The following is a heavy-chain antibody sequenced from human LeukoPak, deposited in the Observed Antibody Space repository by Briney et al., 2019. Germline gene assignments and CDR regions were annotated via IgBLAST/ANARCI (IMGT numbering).Heavy chain of an antibody. CDR3: ARDQESIAAAGTEFDP. Sequence: ASVKVSCKASGYTFTSYGISWVRQAPGQGLEWMGWISAYNGNTNYAQKLQGRVTMTTDTSTSTAYMELRSLRSDDTAVYYCARDQESIAAAGTEFDPWGQGTRVTVSS. CDR2: ISAYNGNT. J-gene: IGHJ5*02. V-gene: IGHV1-18*01. CDR1: GYTFTSYG. D-gene: IGHD6-13*01.